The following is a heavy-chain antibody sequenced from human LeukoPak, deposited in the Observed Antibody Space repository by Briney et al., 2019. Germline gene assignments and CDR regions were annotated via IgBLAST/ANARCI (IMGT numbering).Heavy chain of an antibody. CDR1: GFTFSSYA. CDR3: AKDIEQWQRGAFGY. D-gene: IGHD6-19*01. V-gene: IGHV3-23*01. CDR2: ISGSGGST. J-gene: IGHJ4*02. Sequence: TGGSLRLSCAASGFTFSSYAMSWVRQAPGKGLEWVSAISGSGGSTYYADSVKGRFTISRDNSKNTLSLQMNSLRAEDTAVYYCAKDIEQWQRGAFGYWGQGTLVTVSS.